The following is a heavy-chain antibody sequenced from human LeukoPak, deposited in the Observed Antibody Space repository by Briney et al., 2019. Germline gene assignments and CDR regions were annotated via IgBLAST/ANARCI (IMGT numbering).Heavy chain of an antibody. J-gene: IGHJ3*02. D-gene: IGHD1-14*01. Sequence: ASVKVSCKASGYTFTSYAIHWVRQAPGQRLEWMGWINAGNGNTKYSQKFRGRVTITRDTSASTAYMELSSLRSEDTAVYYCAKAFGSRKAFDIWGQGTMVTVSS. CDR3: AKAFGSRKAFDI. CDR2: INAGNGNT. V-gene: IGHV1-3*01. CDR1: GYTFTSYA.